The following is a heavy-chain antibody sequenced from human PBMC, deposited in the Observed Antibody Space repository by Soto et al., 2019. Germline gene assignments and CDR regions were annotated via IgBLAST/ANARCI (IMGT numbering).Heavy chain of an antibody. CDR1: GGSISSGGYS. D-gene: IGHD3-10*01. CDR3: ARDKSGFPIDY. CDR2: IYHSGST. V-gene: IGHV4-30-2*01. J-gene: IGHJ4*02. Sequence: TLSLTCAVSGGSISSGGYSWSWIRQPPGKELQYIGYIYHSGSTNYNPSLKSRVTISDDTSTNQFSLTLSSVTAADTAVYYCARDKSGFPIDYWGQGTLVTVSS.